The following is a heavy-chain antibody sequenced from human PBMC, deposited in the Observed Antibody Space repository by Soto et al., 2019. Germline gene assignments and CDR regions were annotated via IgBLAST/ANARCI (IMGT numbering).Heavy chain of an antibody. CDR1: GFTASNNY. V-gene: IGHV3-66*01. D-gene: IGHD4-17*01. CDR2: FYSGGGT. CDR3: ARDTDYRDYYFDY. Sequence: PGGSLRLSCAASGFTASNNYMSWVRTAPGKGLEWLSVFYSGGGTYYADSVKGRFTISRDNSKNTLYLQMNSLRVEDTAIYYCARDTDYRDYYFDYWGQGTLVTVSS. J-gene: IGHJ4*02.